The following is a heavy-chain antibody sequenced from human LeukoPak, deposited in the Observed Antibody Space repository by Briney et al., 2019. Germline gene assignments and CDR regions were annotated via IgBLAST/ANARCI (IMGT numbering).Heavy chain of an antibody. D-gene: IGHD3-16*01. CDR3: ARSLGDD. CDR1: GLTFSTYW. V-gene: IGHV3-7*01. Sequence: GGYLRLSCEASGLTFSTYWMTWVRRAPGKGLEWVASINQNGREKYYVDSVKGRFTISRDNAKDSLYLQMNSLRDEDTAVYYCARSLGDDWGQGTLVTVSS. J-gene: IGHJ4*02. CDR2: INQNGREK.